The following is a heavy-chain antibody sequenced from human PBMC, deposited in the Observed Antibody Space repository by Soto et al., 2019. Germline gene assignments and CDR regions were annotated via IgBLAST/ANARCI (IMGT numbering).Heavy chain of an antibody. CDR2: IYYSGST. Sequence: QVQLQESGPGLVKPSQTLSLTCTVSGGSISSGGYYWSWIRQHPGKGLEWIGYIYYSGSTYYNPSLKSRVTISLDTSQHQFYLTLSPVTAAYTAVYYCARHVPGDCSGGCCYSREKWFHPWGQGTLVTVSS. CDR3: ARHVPGDCSGGCCYSREKWFHP. J-gene: IGHJ5*02. V-gene: IGHV4-31*03. CDR1: GGSISSGGYY. D-gene: IGHD2-15*01.